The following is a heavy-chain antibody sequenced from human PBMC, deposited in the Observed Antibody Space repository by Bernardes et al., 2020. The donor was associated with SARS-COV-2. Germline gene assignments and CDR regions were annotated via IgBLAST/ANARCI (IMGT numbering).Heavy chain of an antibody. V-gene: IGHV3-48*03. CDR1: GFTFSSYE. CDR3: AREERSITIFGMLITQTFDY. J-gene: IGHJ4*02. CDR2: ISSSGSTI. D-gene: IGHD3-3*01. Sequence: GGSLRLSCAASGFTFSSYEMNWVRQAPGKGLEWVSFISSSGSTIFYADTVKGRFTISRDNAKNSLYLQMNSLRAEDTAVYYCAREERSITIFGMLITQTFDYWGQGTLVTVSS.